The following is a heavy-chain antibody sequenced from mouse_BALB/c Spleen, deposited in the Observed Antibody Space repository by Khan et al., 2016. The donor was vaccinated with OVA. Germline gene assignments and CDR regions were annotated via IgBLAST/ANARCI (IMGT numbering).Heavy chain of an antibody. D-gene: IGHD2-1*01. CDR1: GFTFSSFV. Sequence: EVELVESGGVLLEPGGSLKLSCAASGFTFSSFVMSWVRQTPEKRLEWVATISSAATYTYYPDSVKGRFTISRDNAKNTLYLQMISLRSDDTAIYYCANGNYGWFAYWGQGTLVTVST. CDR3: ANGNYGWFAY. CDR2: ISSAATYT. J-gene: IGHJ3*01. V-gene: IGHV5-9-1*01.